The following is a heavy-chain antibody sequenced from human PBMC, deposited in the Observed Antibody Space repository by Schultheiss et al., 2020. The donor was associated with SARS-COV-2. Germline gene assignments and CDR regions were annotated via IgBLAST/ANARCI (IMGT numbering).Heavy chain of an antibody. CDR3: ARGGCSGGSCYSGLVDY. D-gene: IGHD2-15*01. Sequence: SETLSLTCTVSGGSISSGGYYWSWIRQHPGKGLEWIGYIYYSGSTYYNPSLKSLVTISVDTSKNQFSLKLSSVTAADTAVYYCARGGCSGGSCYSGLVDYWGQGTLVTVSS. J-gene: IGHJ4*02. V-gene: IGHV4-31*01. CDR2: IYYSGST. CDR1: GGSISSGGYY.